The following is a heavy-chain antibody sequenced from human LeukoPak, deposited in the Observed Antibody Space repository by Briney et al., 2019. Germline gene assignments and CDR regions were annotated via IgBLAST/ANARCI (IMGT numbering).Heavy chain of an antibody. CDR3: ARARSYSYDSTGYFPDYFDY. Sequence: PSETLSLTCTVSGVSISSYYWSWIRQPPGKGLEWIGYIYYSGSTNYNPSLKSRVTISVDTSKNQFSLKLTSVTAADTAVYYCARARSYSYDSTGYFPDYFDYWGQGALVTVSS. CDR2: IYYSGST. CDR1: GVSISSYY. V-gene: IGHV4-59*01. J-gene: IGHJ4*02. D-gene: IGHD3-22*01.